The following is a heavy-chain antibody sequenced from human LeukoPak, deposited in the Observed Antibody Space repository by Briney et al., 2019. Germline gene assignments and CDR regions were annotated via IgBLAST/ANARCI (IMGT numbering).Heavy chain of an antibody. CDR2: IYYSGST. D-gene: IGHD3-3*01. J-gene: IGHJ6*03. CDR1: GGSISSYY. V-gene: IGHV4-59*01. Sequence: PSETLSLTCTVSGGSISSYYWSWIRQPPGKGLEWIGYIYYSGSTNYNPSLKSRVTISVDTSKNQFSLKLSSVTAADTAVYYCAGGGPLEWFSPLNYYYYYMDVWGKGTTVTVSS. CDR3: AGGGPLEWFSPLNYYYYYMDV.